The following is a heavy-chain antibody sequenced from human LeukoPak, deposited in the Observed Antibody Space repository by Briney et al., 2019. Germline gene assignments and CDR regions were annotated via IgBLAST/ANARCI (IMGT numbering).Heavy chain of an antibody. CDR3: ARGYSSGWYLDY. CDR1: GYTFTGYY. CDR2: INPNSGGT. J-gene: IGHJ4*02. V-gene: IGHV1-2*04. Sequence: ASVKVYCQASGYTFTGYYMQRVRQAPGHGLEWMGWINPNSGGTNYAQKFQGWVTMTRDTSISTAYMELSRLRSDDTAVYYCARGYSSGWYLDYWGQGTLVTVSS. D-gene: IGHD6-19*01.